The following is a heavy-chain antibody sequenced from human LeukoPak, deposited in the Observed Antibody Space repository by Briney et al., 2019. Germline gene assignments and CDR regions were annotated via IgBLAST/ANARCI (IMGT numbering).Heavy chain of an antibody. V-gene: IGHV1-2*06. D-gene: IGHD5-18*01. CDR3: ARLSLDTAMIAAFDI. CDR2: INPNSGGT. J-gene: IGHJ3*02. CDR1: GYTFTGYY. Sequence: SAKVSCKASGYTFTGYYMHWVRQAPGQGLEWMGRINPNSGGTNYAQKFQGRVTMTRDTSISTAYMELSSLRSDDTAVYYCARLSLDTAMIAAFDIWGQGTMVTVSS.